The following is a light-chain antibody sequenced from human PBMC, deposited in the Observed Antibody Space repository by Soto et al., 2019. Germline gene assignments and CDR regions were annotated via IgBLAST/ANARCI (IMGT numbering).Light chain of an antibody. CDR3: QQYNNWPRT. CDR1: QSVSSN. V-gene: IGKV3-15*01. Sequence: EIVMTQSPATLSVSPGERATLSCRASQSVSSNLAWYQQKPGQAPRLLIYGASTRATVIPARFSGSGSGTEFTLTISSLQSEDFAVYYCQQYNNWPRTFGQGTKVDNK. CDR2: GAS. J-gene: IGKJ1*01.